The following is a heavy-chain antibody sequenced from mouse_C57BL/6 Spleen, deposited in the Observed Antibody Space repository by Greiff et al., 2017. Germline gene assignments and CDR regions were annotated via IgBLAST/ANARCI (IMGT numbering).Heavy chain of an antibody. D-gene: IGHD1-1*01. Sequence: DVLLVESGGGLVKPGGSLKLSCAASGFTFSDYGMHWVRQTPEKGLEWVAYISSGSSTIYYADKVKGRFTISRDNAKNTLFLQMTSLRSEDTAMYYCARPFYYGSSPYFDGWGTGTTVTVSS. CDR3: ARPFYYGSSPYFDG. CDR2: ISSGSSTI. V-gene: IGHV5-17*01. J-gene: IGHJ1*03. CDR1: GFTFSDYG.